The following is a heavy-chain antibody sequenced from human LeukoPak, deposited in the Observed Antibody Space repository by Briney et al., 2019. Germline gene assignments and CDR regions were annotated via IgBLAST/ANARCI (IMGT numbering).Heavy chain of an antibody. J-gene: IGHJ1*01. V-gene: IGHV3-23*01. Sequence: PGGSLRLSCAASGFTFSSYAMSWVRQAPGKGLEWVSAISGSGGSTYYADSVKGRFTISRDNSKNTLYLQVNSLRAEDTAVYYCTGGSSSPRVAEYFQHWGQGTLVTVSS. CDR1: GFTFSSYA. CDR3: TGGSSSPRVAEYFQH. CDR2: ISGSGGST. D-gene: IGHD6-6*01.